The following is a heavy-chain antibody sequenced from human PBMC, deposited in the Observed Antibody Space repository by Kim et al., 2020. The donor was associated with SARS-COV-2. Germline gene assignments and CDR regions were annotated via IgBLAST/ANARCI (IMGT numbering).Heavy chain of an antibody. CDR3: ARGWSATGIDP. D-gene: IGHD2-15*01. Sequence: TKYSQRFQGRVTITRDTSARTTYMELSSLRSEETGIYYCARGWSATGIDPWGQGTLVTVSS. CDR2: T. V-gene: IGHV1-3*01. J-gene: IGHJ5*02.